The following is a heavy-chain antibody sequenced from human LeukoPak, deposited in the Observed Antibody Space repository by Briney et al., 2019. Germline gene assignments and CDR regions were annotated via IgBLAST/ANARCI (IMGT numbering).Heavy chain of an antibody. CDR2: ISSSGSTI. J-gene: IGHJ6*04. CDR3: ARGLAVAGPYYYYGMDV. Sequence: GGSLRLSCAASGFTFSSYEVNWVRQAPGKGLEWVSYISSSGSTIYYADSVKGRFTISRDNAKNSLYLQMNSLRAEDTAVYYCARGLAVAGPYYYYGMDVWGKGTTVTVSS. CDR1: GFTFSSYE. D-gene: IGHD6-19*01. V-gene: IGHV3-48*03.